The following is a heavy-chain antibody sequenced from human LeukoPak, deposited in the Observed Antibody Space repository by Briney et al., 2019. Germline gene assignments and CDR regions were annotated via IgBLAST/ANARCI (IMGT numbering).Heavy chain of an antibody. CDR3: AKDRGGGTFDY. CDR1: GFTLRSYA. V-gene: IGHV3-23*01. CDR2: ISGSGGST. J-gene: IGHJ4*02. Sequence: GGSLRLSCAVSGFTLRSYAMSWVRQAPGKGLEWVSEISGSGGSTYYADSVRGRFTISRDNSKNTLYLQVNSLRAEDTAVYYCAKDRGGGTFDYWGQGTLVTVSS. D-gene: IGHD3-10*01.